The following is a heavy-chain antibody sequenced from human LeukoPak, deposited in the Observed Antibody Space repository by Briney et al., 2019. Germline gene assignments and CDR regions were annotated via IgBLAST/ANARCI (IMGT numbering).Heavy chain of an antibody. V-gene: IGHV3-23*01. Sequence: GGSLRLSRAASLFTLSSYAMSWVRQAPGKGVEWGSGISGSGGSAYSADSVKGRLTISRDNSKNTLYLQMNSLRAEDTAIYYCAKNGDRGAYCTGGTCYPYFYYYMDVWGKGTTVTI. CDR2: ISGSGGSA. CDR1: LFTLSSYA. J-gene: IGHJ6*03. CDR3: AKNGDRGAYCTGGTCYPYFYYYMDV. D-gene: IGHD2-15*01.